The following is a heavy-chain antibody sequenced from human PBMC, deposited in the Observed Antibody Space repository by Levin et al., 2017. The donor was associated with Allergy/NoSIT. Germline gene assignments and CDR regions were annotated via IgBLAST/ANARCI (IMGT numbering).Heavy chain of an antibody. D-gene: IGHD7-27*01. CDR2: TYYRSKWYN. CDR1: GDSVSSNSVA. Sequence: SQTLSLTCAISGDSVSSNSVAWNWIRQSPSRGLEWLGRTYYRSKWYNDYAVSVEGRITINPDTSKNQFSLQLNSVTPEDTAVYYCARQWGYFDYWGQGTLVTVSS. CDR3: ARQWGYFDY. J-gene: IGHJ4*02. V-gene: IGHV6-1*01.